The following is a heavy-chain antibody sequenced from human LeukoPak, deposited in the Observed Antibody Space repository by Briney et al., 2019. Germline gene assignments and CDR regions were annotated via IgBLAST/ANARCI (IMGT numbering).Heavy chain of an antibody. V-gene: IGHV3-48*03. CDR1: GFTFSSYE. CDR2: ISSSGNTI. Sequence: PGGSLRLSCAASGFTFSSYEMNWVRQAPGKGLEWVSYISSSGNTISDADSVKGRFTISRDNAKNSLHLQMNSLRADDTAIYYCARLGELPDIHYFYFGLDVWGQGTTVTVSS. D-gene: IGHD1-26*01. CDR3: ARLGELPDIHYFYFGLDV. J-gene: IGHJ6*02.